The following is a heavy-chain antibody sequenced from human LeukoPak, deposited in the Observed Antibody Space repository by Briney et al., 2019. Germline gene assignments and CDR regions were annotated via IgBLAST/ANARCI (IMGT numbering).Heavy chain of an antibody. Sequence: SETLSLTCTVSGGSISSSTISSSSYYWGWIRQPPGKGLEWIGSIYYSGTTYYNPSLKSRVTISLDTSKNQLSLGLSSMTAADTALYYCARVGGGFYDSSGYLPGAFDIWGQGTMVTVSS. CDR3: ARVGGGFYDSSGYLPGAFDI. J-gene: IGHJ3*02. CDR2: IYYSGTT. CDR1: GGSISSSTISSSSYY. D-gene: IGHD3-22*01. V-gene: IGHV4-39*07.